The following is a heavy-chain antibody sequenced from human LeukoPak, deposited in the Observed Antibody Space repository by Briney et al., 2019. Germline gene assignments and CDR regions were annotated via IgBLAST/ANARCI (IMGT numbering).Heavy chain of an antibody. CDR3: ARDGSYSGDRPLDY. V-gene: IGHV4-34*01. D-gene: IGHD1-26*01. CDR2: INHSGTT. Sequence: SETLSLTCAVYGASFNTYYWSWIRQSPQKGLEWIGDINHSGTTNYNPSLKSRVTISVDTSKNQFSLRLASVTAAGTAVYYCARDGSYSGDRPLDYWGQGTLVTVSS. J-gene: IGHJ4*02. CDR1: GASFNTYY.